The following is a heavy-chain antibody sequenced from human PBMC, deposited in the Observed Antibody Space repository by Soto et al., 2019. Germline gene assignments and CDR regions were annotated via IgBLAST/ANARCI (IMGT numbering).Heavy chain of an antibody. D-gene: IGHD3-22*01. J-gene: IGHJ4*02. CDR1: GGSISSAGYY. CDR2: IYYSGST. CDR3: ARPIRVSDSSGYGN. Sequence: QVQLQESGPGLVKPSQTLSLTCTVSGGSISSAGYYWSWIRQHPGKGLEWIGNIYYSGSTYYNPSLKSRVTISVDTSKNHFSLKLSSVTAADTAIYYCARPIRVSDSSGYGNWGQGTLVTVSA. V-gene: IGHV4-31*03.